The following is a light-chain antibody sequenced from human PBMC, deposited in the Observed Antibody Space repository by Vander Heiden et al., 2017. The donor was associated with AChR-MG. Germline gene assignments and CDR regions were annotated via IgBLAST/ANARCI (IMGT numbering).Light chain of an antibody. CDR1: QSVSSSY. CDR3: QQYGSSPPWT. Sequence: EIVLTQSPGTLSLSPGERATLSCRASQSVSSSYLAWYQQKPGQAPRLLTYGASSRATGLPDRFSGSASGIDFTLTISRLKPEDFAVYYCQQYGSSPPWTFGQRTKVEIK. V-gene: IGKV3-20*01. J-gene: IGKJ1*01. CDR2: GAS.